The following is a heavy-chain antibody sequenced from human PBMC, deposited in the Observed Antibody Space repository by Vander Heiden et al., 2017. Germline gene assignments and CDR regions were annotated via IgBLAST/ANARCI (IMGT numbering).Heavy chain of an antibody. CDR3: ARAALHFDILTGDYGVRAPLPDY. V-gene: IGHV4-59*11. CDR2: IYYSGST. J-gene: IGHJ4*02. CDR1: GGSIRSHY. Sequence: QVQLQESGPGLVKPSETLSLTCTVSGGSIRSHYWSWIRQPPGKGLDWIGDIYYSGSTNYNPSLKSRVTISVDTSKNQFFLKLTSVTAADTAVYYCARAALHFDILTGDYGVRAPLPDYWGQGTLVTVSS. D-gene: IGHD3-9*01.